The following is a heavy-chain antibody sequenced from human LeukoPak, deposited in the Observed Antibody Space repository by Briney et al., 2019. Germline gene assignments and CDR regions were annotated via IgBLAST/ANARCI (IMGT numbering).Heavy chain of an antibody. V-gene: IGHV4-59*08. CDR3: ASPSLFSIAAADSTGDY. Sequence: PSETLSLTCTVSGGSISSYYWSWIRQPPGKGLEWIGYIYYSGSTNYNPSLKSRVTISVDTSKNQFSLKLSSVTAADTAVYYCASPSLFSIAAADSTGDYWGQGTLVTVSS. J-gene: IGHJ4*02. CDR2: IYYSGST. D-gene: IGHD6-13*01. CDR1: GGSISSYY.